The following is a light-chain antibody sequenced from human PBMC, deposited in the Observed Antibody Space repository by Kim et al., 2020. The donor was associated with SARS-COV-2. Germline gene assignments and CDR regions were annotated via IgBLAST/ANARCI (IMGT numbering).Light chain of an antibody. J-gene: IGLJ2*01. CDR1: SLRSYY. CDR3: NSRDSSGNHLEVV. CDR2: GKN. Sequence: SSELTQDPAVSVALGQTVRITCQGDSLRSYYASWYQQKPGQAPVLVIYGKNNRPSGIPDRFSGSSSGNTASLTITGARAEDEADYYCNSRDSSGNHLEVV. V-gene: IGLV3-19*01.